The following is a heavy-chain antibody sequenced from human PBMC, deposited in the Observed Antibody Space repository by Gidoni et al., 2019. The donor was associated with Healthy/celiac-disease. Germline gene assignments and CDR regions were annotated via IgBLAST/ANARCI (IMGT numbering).Heavy chain of an antibody. V-gene: IGHV3-15*01. CDR3: TIPPVVRTRGPATAIRDY. D-gene: IGHD2-2*02. CDR1: GFTFSNAW. Sequence: EVQLVESGGGLVKPGGSLRLSCAASGFTFSNAWMSWVRQAPGKGLEWVGRIKSKTDGGTTDYAAPVKGRFTISRDDSKNTLYLQMNSLKTEDTAVYYCTIPPVVRTRGPATAIRDYWGQGTLVTVSS. J-gene: IGHJ4*02. CDR2: IKSKTDGGTT.